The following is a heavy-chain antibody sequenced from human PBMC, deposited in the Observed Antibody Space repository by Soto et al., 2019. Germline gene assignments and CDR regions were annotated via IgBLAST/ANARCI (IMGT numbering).Heavy chain of an antibody. J-gene: IGHJ4*02. CDR2: ISYDGSNK. CDR1: GFTFSSYG. CDR3: AALQGFDY. V-gene: IGHV3-30*03. D-gene: IGHD1-1*01. Sequence: QVQLVESGGGVVQPGRSLRLSCAASGFTFSSYGMHWVRQAPGKGLEWVAVISYDGSNKYYADSVKGRFTISRDNSKNTLYLQMNSLRAEDTAVSYCAALQGFDYWGQGTLVTVSS.